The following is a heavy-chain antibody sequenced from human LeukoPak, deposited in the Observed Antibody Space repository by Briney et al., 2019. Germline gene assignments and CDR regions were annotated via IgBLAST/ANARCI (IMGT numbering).Heavy chain of an antibody. Sequence: SETLSLTCTVSGGSISSGGYYWSWIRQHPGKGLEWIGYIYYSGSTYHNPSLKSRVTISVDTSKNQFSLKLSSVTAADTAVYYCAREGRGVQGFYYYYYGMDVWGQGTTVTVSS. CDR1: GGSISSGGYY. V-gene: IGHV4-31*03. CDR2: IYYSGST. J-gene: IGHJ6*02. CDR3: AREGRGVQGFYYYYYGMDV. D-gene: IGHD2-15*01.